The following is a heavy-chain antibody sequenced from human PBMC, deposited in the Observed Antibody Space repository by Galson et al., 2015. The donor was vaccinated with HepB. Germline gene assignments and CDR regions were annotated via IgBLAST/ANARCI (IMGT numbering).Heavy chain of an antibody. Sequence: SVKVSCKASGGTFSSYAISWVRQAPGQGLEWMGGIIPIFGTANYAQKFQGRVTITADKSTSTAYMELSSLRSEDTAVYYCASDRGSGYHRAGGVDLWGRGTLVTVSS. CDR1: GGTFSSYA. CDR2: IIPIFGTA. D-gene: IGHD3-22*01. J-gene: IGHJ2*01. CDR3: ASDRGSGYHRAGGVDL. V-gene: IGHV1-69*06.